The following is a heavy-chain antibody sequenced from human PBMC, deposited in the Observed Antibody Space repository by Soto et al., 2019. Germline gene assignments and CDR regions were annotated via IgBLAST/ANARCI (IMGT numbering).Heavy chain of an antibody. J-gene: IGHJ4*02. D-gene: IGHD6-13*01. V-gene: IGHV3-48*03. CDR3: ARELAAAGSFDY. CDR1: GFTFSRYE. Sequence: GGSLRLSCAASGFTFSRYEMNWVRQAPGKGLEWISYISTSGSTIYYADSVKGRFTISRDNTKNSLYLQMNSLRAEDTAVYYCARELAAAGSFDYWGQGTLVTVSS. CDR2: ISTSGSTI.